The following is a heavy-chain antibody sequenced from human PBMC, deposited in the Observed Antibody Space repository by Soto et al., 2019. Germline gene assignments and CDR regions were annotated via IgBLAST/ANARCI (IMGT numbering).Heavy chain of an antibody. CDR2: IYPGDSDT. V-gene: IGHV5-51*01. Sequence: GESLKISCKGSGYSFTSYWIGWVRQMPGKGLEWMGIIYPGDSDTRYSPSFQGQVTISADKSISTAYLQWSSLKASDTAMYYCARGAASLSAYYYHGMDAWGQGTTVTVSS. CDR1: GYSFTSYW. D-gene: IGHD3-16*02. J-gene: IGHJ6*02. CDR3: ARGAASLSAYYYHGMDA.